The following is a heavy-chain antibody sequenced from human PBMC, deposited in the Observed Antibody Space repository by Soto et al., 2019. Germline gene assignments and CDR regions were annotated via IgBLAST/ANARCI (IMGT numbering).Heavy chain of an antibody. CDR3: ARQIVLAYNWNYDHYYYYYYLDV. D-gene: IGHD1-7*01. CDR1: GFTVSSNY. Sequence: PGGSLRLSCAASGFTVSSNYMSWVRQAPGKGLEWVSVIYSGGSTYYADSVKGRFTISRDNSKNTLYLQMNSLRAEDTAVYYCARQIVLAYNWNYDHYYYYYYLDVWGKGTTVNVSS. V-gene: IGHV3-66*04. CDR2: IYSGGST. J-gene: IGHJ6*03.